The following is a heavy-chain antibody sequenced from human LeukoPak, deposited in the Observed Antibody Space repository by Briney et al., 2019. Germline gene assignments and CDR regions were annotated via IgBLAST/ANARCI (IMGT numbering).Heavy chain of an antibody. Sequence: GASVKVSCKASAYPFASYGINWVRQAPGQGLEWMGWINTNTGNPTYAQGFTGRFVFSLDTSVSTAYLQISSLKAEDTAVYYCARENLTVTHDYWGQGTLVTVSS. CDR1: AYPFASYG. D-gene: IGHD4-17*01. V-gene: IGHV7-4-1*02. CDR2: INTNTGNP. CDR3: ARENLTVTHDY. J-gene: IGHJ4*02.